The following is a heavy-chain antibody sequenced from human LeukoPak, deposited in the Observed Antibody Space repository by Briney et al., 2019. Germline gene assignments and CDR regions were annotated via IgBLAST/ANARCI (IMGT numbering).Heavy chain of an antibody. CDR3: ARGGLEPVDY. J-gene: IGHJ4*02. Sequence: PGGSLRLSCAASGFTFSRYWMHWVRQAPGKGLVWVSRINEDGSTTSYADSVKGRFTTSRDNVKNTLYLQMNGLRAEDTAVYYCARGGLEPVDYWGQGTLVTVSS. CDR2: INEDGSTT. D-gene: IGHD1-14*01. V-gene: IGHV3-74*01. CDR1: GFTFSRYW.